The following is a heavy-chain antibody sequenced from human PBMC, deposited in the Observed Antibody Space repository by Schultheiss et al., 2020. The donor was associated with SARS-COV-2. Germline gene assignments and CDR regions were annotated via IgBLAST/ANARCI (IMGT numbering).Heavy chain of an antibody. CDR3: AKGQRARWVAGTPFDY. J-gene: IGHJ4*02. Sequence: GGSLRLSCAASGFTFSSYAMSWVRQAPGKGLEWVSAISGSGGSTYYADSVKGRFTISRDNSKNTLYLQMNSLRAEDTAVYYSAKGQRARWVAGTPFDYWGQGTLVTVSS. V-gene: IGHV3-23*01. CDR1: GFTFSSYA. D-gene: IGHD6-19*01. CDR2: ISGSGGST.